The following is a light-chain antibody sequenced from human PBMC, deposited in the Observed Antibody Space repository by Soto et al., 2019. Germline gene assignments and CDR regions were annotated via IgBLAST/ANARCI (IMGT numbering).Light chain of an antibody. CDR3: QRYNNWPPWT. V-gene: IGKV3-15*01. CDR1: QSVSIS. Sequence: EIVMTQSPAPLSVSPGERATLYCRAIQSVSISLLTWYQQKAILAPRLLIYDAATRATGIPDRFRVSGCGTEFTLTISIRQSEDFAVYHCQRYNNWPPWTFGQGTKVDIK. CDR2: DAA. J-gene: IGKJ1*01.